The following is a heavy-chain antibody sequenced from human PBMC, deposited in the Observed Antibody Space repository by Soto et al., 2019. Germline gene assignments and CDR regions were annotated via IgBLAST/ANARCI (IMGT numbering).Heavy chain of an antibody. Sequence: GGSLRLSCAASGFTFSSHWMHWVRQAPGKGLVWVSSINSDGSTRTYADSVKGRFTISRDNAKNTLYLQVNSLQTDDTALYYCAREDMKDSFDYWGQGTLVTVSS. CDR2: INSDGSTR. J-gene: IGHJ4*02. CDR1: GFTFSSHW. V-gene: IGHV3-74*01. CDR3: AREDMKDSFDY.